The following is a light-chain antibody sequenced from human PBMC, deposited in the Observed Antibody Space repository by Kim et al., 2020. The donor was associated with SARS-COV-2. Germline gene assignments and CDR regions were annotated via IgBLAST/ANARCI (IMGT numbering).Light chain of an antibody. Sequence: SSELTQEPAVSVALGQTVRITCRGDSLRSYYPTWYQQKPGQAPILVIYAKNNRPSGIPDRFSGSSSGDTASLTITGAQAEDEADYYCNSRDRSGNHVLFGGGTRLTVL. CDR3: NSRDRSGNHVL. CDR2: AKN. J-gene: IGLJ2*01. V-gene: IGLV3-19*01. CDR1: SLRSYY.